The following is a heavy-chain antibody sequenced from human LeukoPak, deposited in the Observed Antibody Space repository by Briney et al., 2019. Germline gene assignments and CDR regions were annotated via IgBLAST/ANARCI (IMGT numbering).Heavy chain of an antibody. V-gene: IGHV4-39*01. CDR3: ASLYSGSYYYFDY. D-gene: IGHD1-26*01. J-gene: IGHJ4*02. CDR2: IYYSGST. CDR1: GGSISSSSYY. Sequence: PSETLSLTCTVSGGSISSSSYYWGWIRQPPGKGVEWIGSIYYSGSTYYNPSLKSRVTISVDTSKNQFSLKLSSVTAADTAVYYCASLYSGSYYYFDYWGQGTLVTVSS.